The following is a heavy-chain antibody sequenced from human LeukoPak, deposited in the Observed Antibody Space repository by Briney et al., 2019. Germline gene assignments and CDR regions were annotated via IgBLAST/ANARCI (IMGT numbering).Heavy chain of an antibody. J-gene: IGHJ3*02. D-gene: IGHD3/OR15-3a*01. CDR1: GVSVSRNTAG. Sequence: SQTLSLTCAISGVSVSRNTAGWNWISQSPSRGLEWLGRTYYRSKWYSDFAPAVRNRLTINPDTSKNQCSLQLNSGTPEDTAVYYYARGGLISLGNTPLGVFDIWGQGTMVSVSS. CDR3: ARGGLISLGNTPLGVFDI. V-gene: IGHV6-1*01. CDR2: TYYRSKWYS.